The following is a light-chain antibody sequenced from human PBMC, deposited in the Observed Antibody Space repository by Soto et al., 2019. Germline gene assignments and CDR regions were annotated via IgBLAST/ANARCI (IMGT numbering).Light chain of an antibody. V-gene: IGKV1-39*01. CDR1: QTISPY. Sequence: DIQMTQSPSTLSASVGDRVYLACRASQTISPYVNWYQQKPGKAPKLLIFAASNLQSGVPSRFSGSGSGTDFTLTIGSLPPEEFAIYYCQQGYNTPFTFGQGTKLEIK. J-gene: IGKJ2*01. CDR3: QQGYNTPFT. CDR2: AAS.